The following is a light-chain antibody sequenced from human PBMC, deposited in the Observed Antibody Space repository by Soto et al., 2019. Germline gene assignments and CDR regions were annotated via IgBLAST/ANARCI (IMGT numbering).Light chain of an antibody. J-gene: IGLJ3*02. V-gene: IGLV1-44*01. CDR3: AAWDDSLNGRAV. CDR1: DSNLGSNT. CDR2: SNS. Sequence: QSVLTQPPSASGTPGQRVTISCSGSDSNLGSNTVNWYQQVPGTAPKPLIYSNSQRPSGVPDRFSGSKSGTSASLAISGLQSEDEADYYCAAWDDSLNGRAVFGGGTQLTVL.